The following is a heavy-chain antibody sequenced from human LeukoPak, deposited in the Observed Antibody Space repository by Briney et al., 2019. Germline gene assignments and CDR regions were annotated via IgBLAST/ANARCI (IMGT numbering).Heavy chain of an antibody. V-gene: IGHV1-18*01. D-gene: IGHD4-17*01. CDR1: GYTFTSYG. CDR2: ISAYNGNT. CDR3: AKDYGDYIRYYYYYGMDV. J-gene: IGHJ6*02. Sequence: ASVKVSCTASGYTFTSYGISWVRQAPGQGLEWMGWISAYNGNTNYAQKLQGRVTMTTDTSTSTAYMELRSLRSDDTAVYYCAKDYGDYIRYYYYYGMDVWGQGTTVTVSS.